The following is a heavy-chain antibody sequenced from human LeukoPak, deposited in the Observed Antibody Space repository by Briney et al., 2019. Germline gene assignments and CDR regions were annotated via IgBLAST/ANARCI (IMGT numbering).Heavy chain of an antibody. J-gene: IGHJ2*01. CDR3: ARDYNNWYFDL. Sequence: SETLSLTCSVSGGSISTYYWSWIRQPAGKGLEWLGRIYPSGSANYNPSLKSRGTMSVDTSKNQFSLRLSSVTAADTAVYFCARDYNNWYFDLWGRGTLDTVSS. CDR1: GGSISTYY. CDR2: IYPSGSA. V-gene: IGHV4-4*07. D-gene: IGHD5-24*01.